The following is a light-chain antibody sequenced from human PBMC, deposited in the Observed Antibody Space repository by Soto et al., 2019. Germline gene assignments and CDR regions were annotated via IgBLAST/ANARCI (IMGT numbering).Light chain of an antibody. V-gene: IGKV1-5*03. J-gene: IGKJ3*01. CDR1: QSISNW. Sequence: DIQMTQSPSTLSASVGDRVTITCRASQSISNWLAWYQQKPGKAPKLLIYKASSLESGVPSRFSGSGSGTEFTLTISSLQPDDFATYYCQQYNSYRVLLGFGPGTKVEIK. CDR3: QQYNSYRVLLG. CDR2: KAS.